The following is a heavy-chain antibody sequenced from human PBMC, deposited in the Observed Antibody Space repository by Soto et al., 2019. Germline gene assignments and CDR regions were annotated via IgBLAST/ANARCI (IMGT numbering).Heavy chain of an antibody. D-gene: IGHD5-18*01. CDR3: ARSTYPAMVGWYFDL. CDR1: GGSISSGGYY. V-gene: IGHV4-31*03. Sequence: QVQLQESGPGLVKPSQTLSLTCTVSGGSISSGGYYWSWIRQHPGKGLEWIGCIYYSGSTYYNPSLKRRVTISVDTSKSQFSLKLSSVPAADTAVYYCARSTYPAMVGWYFDLWGRGTLVTVSS. CDR2: IYYSGST. J-gene: IGHJ2*01.